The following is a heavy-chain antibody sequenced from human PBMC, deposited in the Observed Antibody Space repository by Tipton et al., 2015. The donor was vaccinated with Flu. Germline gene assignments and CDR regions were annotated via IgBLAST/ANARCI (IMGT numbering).Heavy chain of an antibody. CDR1: GYTFTNYN. V-gene: IGHV1-46*01. J-gene: IGHJ4*02. CDR2: IYPSGGGT. D-gene: IGHD3-10*01. CDR3: ARDRGFGAYTLDY. Sequence: QLVQSGAEVKKPGASVRISCTASGYTFTNYNMHWVRQAPGQGPEWMGMIYPSGGGTTYAQRFQGRVTLTRDKSTSTVYMELSSLRSEDTAFYYCARDRGFGAYTLDYWGQGTLVTVAS.